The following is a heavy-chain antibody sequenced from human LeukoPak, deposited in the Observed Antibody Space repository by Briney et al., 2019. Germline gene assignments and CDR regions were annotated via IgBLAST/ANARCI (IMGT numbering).Heavy chain of an antibody. J-gene: IGHJ4*02. Sequence: GGSLRLSCAASGSTVSSNYMSWVRQAPGKGLEWVSVIYSGGSTYYADSVKGRFTISRDNSKNTLYLQMNSLRAEDTAVYYCARVVAVAGEVDYWGQGTLVTVSS. V-gene: IGHV3-53*01. CDR1: GSTVSSNY. D-gene: IGHD6-19*01. CDR3: ARVVAVAGEVDY. CDR2: IYSGGST.